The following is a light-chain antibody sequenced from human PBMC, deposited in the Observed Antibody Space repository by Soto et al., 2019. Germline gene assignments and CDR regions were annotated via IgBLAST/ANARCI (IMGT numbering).Light chain of an antibody. CDR1: SSDVGGYNY. CDR2: DVS. V-gene: IGLV2-14*01. Sequence: QSALTQPASVSGSPGQSITISCTGTSSDVGGYNYVSWYQQHPGKAPKLMIYDVSNRPSGVSNRFSGSKSGNTASLTISGLQAEDEADYYCSSYAINRAVLFGGGTQLTVL. CDR3: SSYAINRAVL. J-gene: IGLJ2*01.